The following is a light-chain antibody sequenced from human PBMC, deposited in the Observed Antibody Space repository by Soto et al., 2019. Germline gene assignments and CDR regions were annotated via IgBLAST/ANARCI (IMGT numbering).Light chain of an antibody. Sequence: DIQMTQSPSSLSASLGDKVTLTCRASEDIAHYLAWYQQKPGKAPRVLLHHTSILQSGVPSRFSGSGKGTYFNVTITSLQPEDVATYCCQKYDRAPLTFGGGTKVEI. CDR1: EDIAHY. V-gene: IGKV1-27*01. CDR3: QKYDRAPLT. J-gene: IGKJ4*01. CDR2: HTS.